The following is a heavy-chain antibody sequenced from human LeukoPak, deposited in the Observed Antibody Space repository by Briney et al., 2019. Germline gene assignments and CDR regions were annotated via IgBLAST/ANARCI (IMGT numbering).Heavy chain of an antibody. V-gene: IGHV4-34*01. D-gene: IGHD1-26*01. Sequence: NPGGSLRLSCAASGFTFSSYWMSWVRQAPGKGLEWIGEINHSGSTNYNPSLKSRVTISVDTSKNQFSLKLSSVTAADTAVYYCARGRGEWELLGSVYYFDYWGQGTLVTVSS. CDR2: INHSGST. J-gene: IGHJ4*02. CDR3: ARGRGEWELLGSVYYFDY. CDR1: GFTFSSYW.